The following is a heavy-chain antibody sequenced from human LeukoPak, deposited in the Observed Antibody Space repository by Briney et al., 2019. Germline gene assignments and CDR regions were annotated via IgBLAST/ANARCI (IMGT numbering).Heavy chain of an antibody. CDR2: IYSGGST. Sequence: GGSLRLSCAASGFTVSSNYMSWVRQAPGKGLEWVSVIYSGGSTYYADSVKGRFTISRDNSKNTLYLQMNSLRAEDTAVYYCAREKWYSSSWYNWFDPWGQGTQVTVSS. V-gene: IGHV3-53*01. D-gene: IGHD6-13*01. CDR1: GFTVSSNY. CDR3: AREKWYSSSWYNWFDP. J-gene: IGHJ5*02.